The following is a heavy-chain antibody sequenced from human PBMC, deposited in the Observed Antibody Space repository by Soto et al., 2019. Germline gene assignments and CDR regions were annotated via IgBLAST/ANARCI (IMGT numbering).Heavy chain of an antibody. CDR2: IYYSGST. CDR3: ARKYYYDSSGYYEGHYFDY. Sequence: SEILSLTCAVYGGSFSSYYWSWIRQPPGKGLEWIGYIYYSGSTYYNPSLKSRVTISVDTSKNQFSLKLSSVTAADTAVYYCARKYYYDSSGYYEGHYFDYWGQGTLVTVS. J-gene: IGHJ4*02. CDR1: GGSFSSYY. V-gene: IGHV4-59*04. D-gene: IGHD3-22*01.